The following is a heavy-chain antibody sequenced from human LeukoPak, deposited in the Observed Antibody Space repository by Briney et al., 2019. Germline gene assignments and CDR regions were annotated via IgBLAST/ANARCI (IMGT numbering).Heavy chain of an antibody. V-gene: IGHV4-39*02. CDR3: AREGVGVTTGLFDY. CDR2: IYYSGST. Sequence: SQTLPLTCTVSGGSISSSNYYWGWIRQPPGKGLEWIGTIYYSGSTYYNPSLKSRVTISVDTSKNQFSLKLSSVTAADTAVYYCAREGVGVTTGLFDYWGQGTLITVSS. J-gene: IGHJ4*02. D-gene: IGHD1-26*01. CDR1: GGSISSSNYY.